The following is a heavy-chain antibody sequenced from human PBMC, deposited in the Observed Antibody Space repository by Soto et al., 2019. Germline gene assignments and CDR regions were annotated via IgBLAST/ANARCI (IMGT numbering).Heavy chain of an antibody. Sequence: QVQLVQSGAEVKKPGSSVKVSCKASGGTFSTYSISWVRQAPGQGLEWMGESLPIFGTSHYAQNLQGRVTITAGDTTSKVYMELSSMRSDDTAVNYCAGGGLYPNSSFCYGMDVWGQGTTVTVSS. J-gene: IGHJ6*02. CDR3: AGGGLYPNSSFCYGMDV. CDR1: GGTFSTYS. D-gene: IGHD1-1*01. CDR2: SLPIFGTS. V-gene: IGHV1-69*01.